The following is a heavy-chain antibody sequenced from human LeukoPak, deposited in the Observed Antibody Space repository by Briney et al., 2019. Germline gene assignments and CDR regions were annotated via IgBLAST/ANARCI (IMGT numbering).Heavy chain of an antibody. CDR1: GFTFSSYA. Sequence: GRSLRLSCAASGFTFSSYAMSWVRQAPGKGLEWVSAISGSGGSTYYADSVKGRFTISRDNSKNTLYLQMNSLRAEDTAVYYCAKDRKINYCDSSGYFDYWGQGTLVTVSS. CDR3: AKDRKINYCDSSGYFDY. CDR2: ISGSGGST. V-gene: IGHV3-23*01. D-gene: IGHD3-22*01. J-gene: IGHJ4*02.